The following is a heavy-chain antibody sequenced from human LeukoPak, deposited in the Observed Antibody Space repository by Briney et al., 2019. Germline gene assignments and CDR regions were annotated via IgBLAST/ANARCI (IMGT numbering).Heavy chain of an antibody. D-gene: IGHD2-15*01. CDR3: ARGRRHIVVVVAATHNWFDP. CDR2: INHSGST. CDR1: GGSFSGYY. Sequence: SETLSLTCAVYGGSFSGYYWSWIRQPPGKGLEWIGEINHSGSTNYNPSLKSRVTISVDTSKNQFSLKLSSVTAADTAVYYCARGRRHIVVVVAATHNWFDPGGQGTLVTVSS. J-gene: IGHJ5*02. V-gene: IGHV4-34*01.